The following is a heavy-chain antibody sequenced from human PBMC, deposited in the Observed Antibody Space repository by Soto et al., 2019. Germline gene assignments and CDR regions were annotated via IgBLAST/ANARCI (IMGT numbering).Heavy chain of an antibody. Sequence: ASVKVSCKASGYTFTGCYMHWVRQAPGQGLEWMGWINPNSGGTNYAQKFQGWVTMTRDTSISTAYMELSRLRSDDTAVYYCARDLRGITGTTLYYYGMDVWGQGTTVTVSS. D-gene: IGHD1-7*01. V-gene: IGHV1-2*04. CDR2: INPNSGGT. CDR1: GYTFTGCY. CDR3: ARDLRGITGTTLYYYGMDV. J-gene: IGHJ6*02.